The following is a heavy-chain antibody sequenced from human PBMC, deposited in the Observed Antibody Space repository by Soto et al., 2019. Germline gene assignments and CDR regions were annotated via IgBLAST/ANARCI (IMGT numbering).Heavy chain of an antibody. V-gene: IGHV3-23*01. CDR1: GFTFSSYA. D-gene: IGHD3-22*01. CDR2: ISGSGGST. J-gene: IGHJ4*02. CDR3: AKEYYYDSSGGSLFDY. Sequence: EVQLLESGGGLVQPGGSLRLSCAASGFTFSSYAMSWVRQAPGKGLEWVSAISGSGGSTYYADSVKGRFTISRDNSKNTLYLQMNSLRAEDTAVYYCAKEYYYDSSGGSLFDYWGQGTLVTVSS.